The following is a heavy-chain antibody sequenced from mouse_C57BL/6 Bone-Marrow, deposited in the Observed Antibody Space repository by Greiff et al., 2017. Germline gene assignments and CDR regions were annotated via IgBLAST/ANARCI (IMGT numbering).Heavy chain of an antibody. CDR3: ARSRYLGAMDY. CDR2: IYPGDGDT. D-gene: IGHD1-1*01. J-gene: IGHJ4*01. V-gene: IGHV1-82*01. CDR1: GYAFSSSW. Sequence: VKLMESGPELVKPGASVKISCKASGYAFSSSWMNWVKQRPGKGLEWIGRIYPGDGDTNYNGKFKGKATLTADKSSSTAYMQLSSLTSEDSAVYFCARSRYLGAMDYWGQGTSVTVSS.